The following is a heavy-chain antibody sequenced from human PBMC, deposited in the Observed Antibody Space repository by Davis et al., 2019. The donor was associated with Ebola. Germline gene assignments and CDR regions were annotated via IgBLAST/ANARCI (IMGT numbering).Heavy chain of an antibody. V-gene: IGHV1-69*13. J-gene: IGHJ2*01. CDR2: IIPIFGTA. Sequence: SVKVSCKASGYTFTGYYMHWVRQAPGQGLEWMGGIIPIFGTANYAQKFQGRVTITADESTSTAYMELSSLRSEDTAVYYCARDAGYCSSTSCYRVWYFDLWGRGTLVTVSS. D-gene: IGHD2-2*02. CDR3: ARDAGYCSSTSCYRVWYFDL. CDR1: GYTFTGYY.